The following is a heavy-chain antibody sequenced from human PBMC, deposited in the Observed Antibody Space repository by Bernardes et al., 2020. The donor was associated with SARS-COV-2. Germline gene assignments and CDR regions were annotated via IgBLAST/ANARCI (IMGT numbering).Heavy chain of an antibody. V-gene: IGHV1-2*02. J-gene: IGHJ6*02. CDR3: ARAGGYYGSGSPSHYYYGMDV. CDR2: INPNSGGT. D-gene: IGHD3-10*01. Sequence: ASVKVSCKASGYTFTGYYMHWVRQAPGQGLEWMGWINPNSGGTNYAQKFQGRVTMTRDTSISTAYMELSRLRSDDTAVYYCARAGGYYGSGSPSHYYYGMDVWGQGTTVTVSS. CDR1: GYTFTGYY.